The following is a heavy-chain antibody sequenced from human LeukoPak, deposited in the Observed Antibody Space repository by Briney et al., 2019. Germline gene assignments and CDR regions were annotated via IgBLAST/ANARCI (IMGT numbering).Heavy chain of an antibody. CDR2: ISGSGGST. J-gene: IGHJ4*02. D-gene: IGHD3-10*01. V-gene: IGHV3-23*01. Sequence: GGSLRLSCAASGFTFSSFWMSWVRQAPGKGLEWVSAISGSGGSTYYADSVKGRFTISRDNSKNTLYLQMNSLRAEDTAVYYCAKDQLLLWFGELLPPDYWGQGTLVTVSS. CDR1: GFTFSSFW. CDR3: AKDQLLLWFGELLPPDY.